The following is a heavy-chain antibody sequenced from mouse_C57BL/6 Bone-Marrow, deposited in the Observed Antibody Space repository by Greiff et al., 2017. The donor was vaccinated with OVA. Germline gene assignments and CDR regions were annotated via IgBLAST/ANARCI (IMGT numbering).Heavy chain of an antibody. CDR2: INPGSGGT. CDR3: AGAYYSPFDY. V-gene: IGHV1-54*01. J-gene: IGHJ2*01. CDR1: GYAFTNYL. Sequence: VQLQQSGAELVRPGTSVKVSCKASGYAFTNYLIEWVKQRPGQGLEWIGVINPGSGGTNYNEKFKGKATLTADKSSSTAYMQLNSLTSEDSAVYFCAGAYYSPFDYWGQGTTLTVSS. D-gene: IGHD2-12*01.